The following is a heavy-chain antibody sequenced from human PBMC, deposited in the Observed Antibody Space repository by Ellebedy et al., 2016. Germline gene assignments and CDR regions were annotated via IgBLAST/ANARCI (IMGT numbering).Heavy chain of an antibody. V-gene: IGHV1-2*04. CDR1: GYTFTGYY. CDR3: AKNFYSGTDFGHIYMDV. CDR2: INPNSGGT. J-gene: IGHJ6*03. Sequence: ASVKVSCXASGYTFTGYYMHWVRQAPGQGLEWMGWINPNSGGTNYAQKFQGWVTMTRDTSISTAYMELSRLRSDDTAVYYCAKNFYSGTDFGHIYMDVWGKGTTVTVSS. D-gene: IGHD1-26*01.